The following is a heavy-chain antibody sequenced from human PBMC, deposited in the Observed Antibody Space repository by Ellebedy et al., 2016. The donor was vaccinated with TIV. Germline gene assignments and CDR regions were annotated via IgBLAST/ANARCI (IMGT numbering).Heavy chain of an antibody. J-gene: IGHJ4*02. CDR2: IGGSGHTT. D-gene: IGHD3-3*01. Sequence: GESLKISCAASGFTFSSYWMSWVRQAPGKGLEWVSAIGGSGHTTDYTDSVKGRFTISRDNSKNTLSLQMNNLRAEDTAVYYCAKDPITIFGVVWIYWGQGTLVTVSS. CDR1: GFTFSSYW. V-gene: IGHV3-23*01. CDR3: AKDPITIFGVVWIY.